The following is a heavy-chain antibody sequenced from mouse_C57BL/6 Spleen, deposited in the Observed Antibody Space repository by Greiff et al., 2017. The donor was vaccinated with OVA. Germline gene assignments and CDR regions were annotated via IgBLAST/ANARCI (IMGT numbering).Heavy chain of an antibody. J-gene: IGHJ2*01. V-gene: IGHV5-16*01. CDR2: INYDGSST. D-gene: IGHD1-1*01. CDR3: AREGYYYGSSLFDY. Sequence: EVKLVESEGGLVQPGSSMKLSCTASGFTFSDYYMAWVRQVPEKGLEWVANINYDGSSTYYLDSLKSRFIISRDNAKNILYLQMSSLKSEDTATYYCAREGYYYGSSLFDYWGQGTTLTVSS. CDR1: GFTFSDYY.